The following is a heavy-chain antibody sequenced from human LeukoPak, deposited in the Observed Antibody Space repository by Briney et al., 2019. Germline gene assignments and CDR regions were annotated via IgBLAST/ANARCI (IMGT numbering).Heavy chain of an antibody. CDR3: ARGQDYYDSSGYYTQKFDY. V-gene: IGHV4-61*01. D-gene: IGHD3-22*01. Sequence: SETLSLTCTVSGGSVNSGSYYWSWIRQPPGKGLEWIGYIYYSGSTNYNPSLKSRVTISVNTSKNQFSLKLSSVTAADTAVYYCARGQDYYDSSGYYTQKFDYWGQGTLVTVSS. CDR1: GGSVNSGSYY. CDR2: IYYSGST. J-gene: IGHJ4*02.